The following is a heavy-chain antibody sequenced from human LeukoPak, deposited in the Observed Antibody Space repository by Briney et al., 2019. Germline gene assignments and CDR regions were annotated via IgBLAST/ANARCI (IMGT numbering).Heavy chain of an antibody. CDR2: IYSGGNT. D-gene: IGHD2-21*01. V-gene: IGHV3-66*01. CDR1: GFTVSSNY. Sequence: GGSLRLSCAASGFTVSSNYMSWVRQAPGKGLEWVSVIYSGGNTYYADSVKGRFTISRDNSKNTLNLQMNSLRAEDAAVYYCARGYSSDNWGQGTLVTVSS. CDR3: ARGYSSDN. J-gene: IGHJ4*02.